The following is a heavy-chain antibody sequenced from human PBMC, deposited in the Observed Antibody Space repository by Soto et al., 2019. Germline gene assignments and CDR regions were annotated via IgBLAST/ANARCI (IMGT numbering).Heavy chain of an antibody. J-gene: IGHJ4*02. D-gene: IGHD4-17*01. CDR3: ARAVRSTVTTGRAYYFDY. Sequence: SETLSLTCAVYGGSFSGYYWSWIRQPPGKGLEWIGEINHSGGTNYNPSLKSRVTISVDTSKNQFSLKLSSVTAADTAVYYCARAVRSTVTTGRAYYFDYWGQGTLVTVSS. V-gene: IGHV4-34*01. CDR2: INHSGGT. CDR1: GGSFSGYY.